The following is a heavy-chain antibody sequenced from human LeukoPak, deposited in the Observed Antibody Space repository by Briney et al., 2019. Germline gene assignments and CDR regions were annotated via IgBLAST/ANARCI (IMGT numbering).Heavy chain of an antibody. J-gene: IGHJ4*02. CDR1: GFTFDDYA. V-gene: IGHV3-43*02. D-gene: IGHD3-22*01. CDR3: AKALRLDYDSSGLAGY. Sequence: GGSLRLSCAASGFTFDDYAMHWVRQAPGKGLEWVSLISGDDGSTYYADSVKGRFTISRDNSKNSLYLQMNSLRTEDTALYYCAKALRLDYDSSGLAGYWGQGTLVTVSS. CDR2: ISGDDGST.